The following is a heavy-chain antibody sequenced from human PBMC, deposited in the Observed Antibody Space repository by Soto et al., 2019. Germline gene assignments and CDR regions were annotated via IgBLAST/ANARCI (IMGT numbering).Heavy chain of an antibody. D-gene: IGHD2-15*01. Sequence: QPGGSLRLSCEASGFTFSGFDMHWVRQPTGKGLEWVSTIGTAGDTYYAVSVKGRFTISRDNAKNSLSLQMNSLRVGDTAVYFCARGQEVGAHFFDSWGQGTQVTVSS. CDR2: IGTAGDT. CDR3: ARGQEVGAHFFDS. V-gene: IGHV3-13*01. J-gene: IGHJ4*02. CDR1: GFTFSGFD.